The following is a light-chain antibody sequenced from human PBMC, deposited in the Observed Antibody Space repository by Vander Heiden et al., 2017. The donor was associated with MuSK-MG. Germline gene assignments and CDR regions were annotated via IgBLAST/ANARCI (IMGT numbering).Light chain of an antibody. Sequence: SYELTQPPPVSVSPGQTASITCSGDKLGDKYACWYQQKPGQSPGLVIYQDSKRPSGIPECFSGSNSGTTATLTISGTQAVDEADYYCQEWDSSTVVFGGGTKLTVL. J-gene: IGLJ2*01. CDR1: KLGDKY. CDR3: QEWDSSTVV. CDR2: QDS. V-gene: IGLV3-1*01.